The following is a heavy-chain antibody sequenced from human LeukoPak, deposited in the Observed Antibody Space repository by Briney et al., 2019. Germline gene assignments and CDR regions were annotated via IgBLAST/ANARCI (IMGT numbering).Heavy chain of an antibody. CDR1: GYTFTSYA. CDR3: ARDINWVVDY. Sequence: VASVKVSCKASGYTFTSYAMHWVRQAPGQRLEWVGWINAGTGHTNYAQKLQGRVTVYTDTSTTTAYMEVRSLASDDTAVYYCARDINWVVDYWGQGTLVTVSS. J-gene: IGHJ4*02. D-gene: IGHD1-1*01. V-gene: IGHV1-3*01. CDR2: INAGTGHT.